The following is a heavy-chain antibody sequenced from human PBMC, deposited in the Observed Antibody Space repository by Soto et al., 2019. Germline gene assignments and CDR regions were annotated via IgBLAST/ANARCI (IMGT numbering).Heavy chain of an antibody. D-gene: IGHD1-1*01. CDR2: IYYSGST. Sequence: SETLSLTCTVSGGSISSYYWSWIRQPPGKGLEWIGYIYYSGSTNYNPSLKSRVTISVDTSKNQFSLKLSSVTAADTAVYYCAREAPRDLEDAFDIWGQGTMVTVSS. CDR1: GGSISSYY. V-gene: IGHV4-59*01. CDR3: AREAPRDLEDAFDI. J-gene: IGHJ3*02.